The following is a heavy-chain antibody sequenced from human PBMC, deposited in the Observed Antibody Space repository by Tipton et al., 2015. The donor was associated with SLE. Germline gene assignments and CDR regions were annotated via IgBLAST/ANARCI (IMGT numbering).Heavy chain of an antibody. J-gene: IGHJ4*02. V-gene: IGHV3-30*18. CDR3: AKGSPYYYDSSGFLDS. CDR2: ISYDGSNK. Sequence: SLRLSCAASGFTFSSYAMHWVRQAPGKGLEWVAIISYDGSNKYYADSVKGRFTISRDNSKNTLYLQMNSLRAEDTAVYYCAKGSPYYYDSSGFLDSWGQGTPVTVSS. D-gene: IGHD3-22*01. CDR1: GFTFSSYA.